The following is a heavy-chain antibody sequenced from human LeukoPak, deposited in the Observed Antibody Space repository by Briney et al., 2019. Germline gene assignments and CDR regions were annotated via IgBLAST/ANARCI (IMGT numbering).Heavy chain of an antibody. CDR2: IFGSGGST. J-gene: IGHJ4*02. D-gene: IGHD6-19*01. CDR3: AKTTPGYGSGRFPGWPVDY. Sequence: PGGSLRLSCAASGFTFSSYAMYWVRQAPGRGLEWVSGIFGSGGSTHYADSVKGRFTISRDNSKNTVYLQMNSLRAEDTAVYYCAKTTPGYGSGRFPGWPVDYGGQGTLVTV. CDR1: GFTFSSYA. V-gene: IGHV3-23*01.